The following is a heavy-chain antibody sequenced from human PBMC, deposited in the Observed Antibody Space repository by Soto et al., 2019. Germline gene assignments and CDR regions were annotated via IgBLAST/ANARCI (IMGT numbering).Heavy chain of an antibody. CDR1: GGSISSYY. CDR3: ARPHGGSSGWDNWFEP. CDR2: IYYSGRT. D-gene: IGHD6-25*01. Sequence: SETLSLTCTVSGGSISSYYWSWIRQPPGKGLEWIGYIYYSGRTNYNPSLKSRVTISVDTSKNQFSLKLSSVTAADTAVYYCARPHGGSSGWDNWFEPWGQGTLVTVSS. V-gene: IGHV4-59*01. J-gene: IGHJ5*02.